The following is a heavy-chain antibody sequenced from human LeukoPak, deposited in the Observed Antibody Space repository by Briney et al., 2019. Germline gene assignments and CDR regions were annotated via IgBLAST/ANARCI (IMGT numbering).Heavy chain of an antibody. D-gene: IGHD6-6*01. CDR3: AREGLRCSSSWCFDL. Sequence: SQTLSLTCGICVHIDSRSNAAGTWTRQSPSRGLEWLGRTYYRSKWYNDYALSVKSRITINPDTSKNQFSLQLNSVTPEDAAVYYCAREGLRCSSSWCFDLWGRGTLVTVSS. CDR2: TYYRSKWYN. CDR1: VHIDSRSNAA. J-gene: IGHJ2*01. V-gene: IGHV6-1*01.